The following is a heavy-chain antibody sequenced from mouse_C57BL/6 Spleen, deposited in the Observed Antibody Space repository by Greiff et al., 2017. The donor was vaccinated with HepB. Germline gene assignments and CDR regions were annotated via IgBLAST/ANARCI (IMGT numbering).Heavy chain of an antibody. CDR1: GYTFTSYW. V-gene: IGHV1-59*01. Sequence: QVQLQQPGAELVRPGTSVKLSCKASGYTFTSYWMHWVKQRPGQGLEWIGVIDPSDSYTNYNQKFKGKATLTVDTSSSTAYMQLSSLTSEDSAVYYCARSPDYYGSPWYFDVWGTGTTVTVSS. CDR3: ARSPDYYGSPWYFDV. D-gene: IGHD1-1*01. CDR2: IDPSDSYT. J-gene: IGHJ1*03.